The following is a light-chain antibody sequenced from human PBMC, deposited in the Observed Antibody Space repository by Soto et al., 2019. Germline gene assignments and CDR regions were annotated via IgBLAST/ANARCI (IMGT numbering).Light chain of an antibody. Sequence: EIVLTQSPGTLSLSPGERATLSCRASQSVSSSYLAWYQQKPGQAPRLLIYGASSRATGIPVRFSGSGSGTDFTLTISRLEPEDFALYYCQQYGSSPLTFGGGTKVEIK. V-gene: IGKV3-20*01. CDR2: GAS. J-gene: IGKJ4*01. CDR1: QSVSSSY. CDR3: QQYGSSPLT.